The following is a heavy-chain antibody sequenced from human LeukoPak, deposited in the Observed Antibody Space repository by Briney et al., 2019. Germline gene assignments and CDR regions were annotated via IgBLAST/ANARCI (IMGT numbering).Heavy chain of an antibody. CDR1: GFTFSSYA. V-gene: IGHV3-23*01. CDR3: AKERGDYGKGFDY. Sequence: PGGSLRPSCAASGFTFSSYAMSWVRQAPGKGLEWVSAISDSGGSTYYADSVKGRFTISRDNSKNTLYLQMNSLRAEDTAVYYCAKERGDYGKGFDYWGQGTLVTVSS. D-gene: IGHD4-17*01. CDR2: ISDSGGST. J-gene: IGHJ4*02.